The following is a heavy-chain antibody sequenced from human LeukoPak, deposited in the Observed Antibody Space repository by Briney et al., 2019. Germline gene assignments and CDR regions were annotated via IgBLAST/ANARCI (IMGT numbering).Heavy chain of an antibody. Sequence: GGSLRLSCTASGFTFSNYWMSWVRQTPGKGLEWVANLKQDGSEKYYVDSVKGRFTISRDNSKNTLFLQMNSLRAEDTAVYYCAKNTISGGHYQYYMDVWGKGTTVTVSS. V-gene: IGHV3-7*03. CDR3: AKNTISGGHYQYYMDV. CDR2: LKQDGSEK. D-gene: IGHD3-16*02. J-gene: IGHJ6*03. CDR1: GFTFSNYW.